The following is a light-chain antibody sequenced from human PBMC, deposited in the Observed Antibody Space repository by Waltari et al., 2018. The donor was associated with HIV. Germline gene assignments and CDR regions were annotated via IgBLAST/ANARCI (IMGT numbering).Light chain of an antibody. J-gene: IGLJ3*02. V-gene: IGLV1-40*01. CDR3: QSYDSSLSGWV. CDR2: GNS. Sequence: QSGLTQPPSVSGAPGQRVTIPCPGGASNIGAGYDVHWYQQLPGTAPKPLIYGNSNRPSGVPDRFSGSKSCTSASLAITGLQAEDEADYYCQSYDSSLSGWVFGGGTKLTVL. CDR1: ASNIGAGYD.